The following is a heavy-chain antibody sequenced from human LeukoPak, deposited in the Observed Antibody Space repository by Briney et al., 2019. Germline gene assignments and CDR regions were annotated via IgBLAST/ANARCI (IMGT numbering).Heavy chain of an antibody. CDR3: ARKAPKKGWFDP. V-gene: IGHV4-4*09. CDR2: THPSGNT. J-gene: IGHJ5*02. Sequence: PSETLSLFCTVSGGSNNGYYWSWIRQPPGKGLEWIGYTHPSGNTNYSPSLKSRVTISIDTSRNQFSLKLSSVTAADTAVYYCARKAPKKGWFDPWGQGTLVTVSS. CDR1: GGSNNGYY.